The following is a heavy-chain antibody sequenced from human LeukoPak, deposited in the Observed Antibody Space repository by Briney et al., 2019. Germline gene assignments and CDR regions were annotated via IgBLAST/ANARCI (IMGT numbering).Heavy chain of an antibody. CDR1: GFTFSSYA. J-gene: IGHJ4*02. CDR2: ISGSGGST. V-gene: IGHV3-23*01. Sequence: PGGSLRLSCAASGFTFSSYAMSWVRQAPGKGLEWVSAISGSGGSTYYADSVKGRFTISRDNSKNTLYLQMNSLRAEDTAVYYCARDRYRTGTGGGEDYWGQGTLVTVSS. CDR3: ARDRYRTGTGGGEDY. D-gene: IGHD3-9*01.